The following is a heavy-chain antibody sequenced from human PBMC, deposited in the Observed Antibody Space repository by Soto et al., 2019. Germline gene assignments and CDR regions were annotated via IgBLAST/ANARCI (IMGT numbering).Heavy chain of an antibody. CDR3: AKEPYSGYGFVD. CDR1: GFTISSYA. Sequence: GGSLRLSCAASGFTISSYATSWVRQAPGKGLEWVSAISGSGGSTYYADSVKGRFTISRDNSKNTLYLQMNSLRAEDTAVCYCAKEPYSGYGFVDWGQGTLVTVSS. V-gene: IGHV3-23*01. J-gene: IGHJ4*02. D-gene: IGHD5-12*01. CDR2: ISGSGGST.